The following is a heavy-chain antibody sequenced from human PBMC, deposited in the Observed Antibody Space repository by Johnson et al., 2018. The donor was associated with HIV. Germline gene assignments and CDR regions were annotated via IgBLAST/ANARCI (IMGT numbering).Heavy chain of an antibody. Sequence: VQLVESGGGVVRPGGSLRLSCAASGFTFDDYGMTWVRQVPGKGLEWVCGINWNGGSTGYADSVRGRFTISRDNAKNSLYLQMNSLKAEDTALYYCARSQYCGGDCDNLHAFDIWGQGTLVAVSS. D-gene: IGHD2-21*02. CDR1: GFTFDDYG. J-gene: IGHJ3*02. CDR3: ARSQYCGGDCDNLHAFDI. V-gene: IGHV3-20*04. CDR2: INWNGGST.